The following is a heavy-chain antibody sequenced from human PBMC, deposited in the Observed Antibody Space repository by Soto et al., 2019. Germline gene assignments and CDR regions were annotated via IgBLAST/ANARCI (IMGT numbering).Heavy chain of an antibody. J-gene: IGHJ4*02. D-gene: IGHD4-17*01. V-gene: IGHV4-30-4*01. CDR3: ARDNGDYGGFDY. CDR1: GGSISSGDYY. CDR2: IYYSGST. Sequence: PSETLSLTCTVSGGSISSGDYYWSWIRQPPGKGLEWIGYIYYSGSTYYNPSLKSRVTISVDTSKNQFSLKLSSVTAADTAVYYCARDNGDYGGFDYWGPGTLVTVSS.